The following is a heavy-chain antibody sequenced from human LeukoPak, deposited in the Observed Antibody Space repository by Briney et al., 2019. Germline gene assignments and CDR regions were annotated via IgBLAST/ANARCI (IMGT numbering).Heavy chain of an antibody. CDR3: AREERPIAAAGRGAFDY. D-gene: IGHD6-13*01. Sequence: ASVTVSCKASGYTFTSYYMHWVRQAPGQGLEWMGIINPSGGSTSYAQKFQGRVTMTRDTSTSTVYMELSSLRSEDTAVYYCAREERPIAAAGRGAFDYWGQGTLVTVSS. V-gene: IGHV1-46*01. CDR2: INPSGGST. CDR1: GYTFTSYY. J-gene: IGHJ4*02.